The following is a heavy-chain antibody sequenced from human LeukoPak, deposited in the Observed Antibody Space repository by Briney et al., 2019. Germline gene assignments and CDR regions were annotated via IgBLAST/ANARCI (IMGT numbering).Heavy chain of an antibody. CDR2: IYYSGST. CDR3: AVGHYYHSSGYLFDS. D-gene: IGHD3-22*01. Sequence: SETLSLTCTVSGGSISTGDYYWSWIRQPPGKGLEYIGYIYYSGSTYYNPSLKSRITISVDTSKNQFSLKLSSEPAADTAVYYCAVGHYYHSSGYLFDSWGQGTLVTVSS. J-gene: IGHJ4*02. CDR1: GGSISTGDYY. V-gene: IGHV4-30-4*01.